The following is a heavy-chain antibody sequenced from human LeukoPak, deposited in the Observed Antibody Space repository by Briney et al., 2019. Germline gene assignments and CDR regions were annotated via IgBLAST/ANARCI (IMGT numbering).Heavy chain of an antibody. D-gene: IGHD2-15*01. Sequence: PGGSLRLSCAASGFTFSSYAMHWVRQAPGKGLEWVAVISYDGSNKYYADSAKGRFTISRDNSKNTLYLQMNSLRAEDTAVYYCARVSCSGGSCYSGSPDYWGQGTLVTVSS. J-gene: IGHJ4*02. CDR1: GFTFSSYA. CDR3: ARVSCSGGSCYSGSPDY. V-gene: IGHV3-30*04. CDR2: ISYDGSNK.